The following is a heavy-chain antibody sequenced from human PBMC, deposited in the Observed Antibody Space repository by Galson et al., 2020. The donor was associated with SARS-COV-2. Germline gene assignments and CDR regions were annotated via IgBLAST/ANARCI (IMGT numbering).Heavy chain of an antibody. V-gene: IGHV3-30*02. CDR2: IRYDGSNK. J-gene: IGHJ6*02. CDR1: GFTFSSYG. Sequence: GGSLRLSCAASGFTFSSYGMHWVRQAPGKGLEWVAFIRYDGSNKYYADSVRGRFTISRDNSKNTLYLQMNSLRAEDTAVYYCATDHQHYDILTCYYYYYYYGMDVWGQGTTVTVSS. CDR3: ATDHQHYDILTCYYYYYYYGMDV. D-gene: IGHD3-9*01.